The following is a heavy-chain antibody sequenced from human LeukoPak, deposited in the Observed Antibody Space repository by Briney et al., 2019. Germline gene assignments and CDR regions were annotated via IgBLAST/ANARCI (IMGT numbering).Heavy chain of an antibody. CDR2: ISYDGSNK. CDR1: GFTFSSYA. D-gene: IGHD6-19*01. J-gene: IGHJ4*02. Sequence: LRLSCAASGFTFSSYAMHWVRQAPGKGLEWVAVISYDGSNKYYADSVKGRFTISRDNAKNSLYLQMNSLRVEDTAFYYCAKDNRRHYTSGPNPDSLHWGQGALVTVSS. CDR3: AKDNRRHYTSGPNPDSLH. V-gene: IGHV3-30-3*01.